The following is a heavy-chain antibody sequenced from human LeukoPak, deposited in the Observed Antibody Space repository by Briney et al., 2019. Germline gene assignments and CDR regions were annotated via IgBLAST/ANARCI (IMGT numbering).Heavy chain of an antibody. V-gene: IGHV3-9*01. CDR2: ISWNSGSI. D-gene: IGHD6-19*01. J-gene: IGHJ4*02. CDR1: GFTFDDYA. CDR3: AKSPAVAGTGYFDY. Sequence: PGRSLRLSCAASGFTFDDYAMHWVRQAPGKGLEWVSGISWNSGSIGYADSVKGRFTISRDNAENSLYLQMNSLRAEDTALYYCAKSPAVAGTGYFDYWGQGTLVTVSS.